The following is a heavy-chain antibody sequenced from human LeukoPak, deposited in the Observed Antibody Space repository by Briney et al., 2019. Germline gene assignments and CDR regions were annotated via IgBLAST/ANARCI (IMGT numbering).Heavy chain of an antibody. V-gene: IGHV1-69*13. CDR2: IIPIFGTA. Sequence: GASVKVSCKASRGTFSSYAISWVRQAPGQGLEWMGGIIPIFGTANYAQKFQGRVTITADESTSTAYMELSSLRSEDTGVYYCARGDYDILTGPYYYYYGMDVWGQGTTVTVSS. CDR3: ARGDYDILTGPYYYYYGMDV. D-gene: IGHD3-9*01. CDR1: RGTFSSYA. J-gene: IGHJ6*02.